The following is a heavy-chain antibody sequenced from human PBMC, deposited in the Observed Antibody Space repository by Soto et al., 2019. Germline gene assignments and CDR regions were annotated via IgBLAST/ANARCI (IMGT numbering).Heavy chain of an antibody. CDR1: GCPFTRHG. Sequence: ASIEVSRKASGCPFTRHGISRGGQAPGQGLEWMGWISAYNGNTNYAQKLQGRVTMTTDTSTSTAYMELRSLRSDDTAVYYCARDXYYYDSSGYYFTFDIWGQGTMVTVSS. V-gene: IGHV1-18*01. J-gene: IGHJ3*02. CDR2: ISAYNGNT. D-gene: IGHD3-22*01. CDR3: ARDXYYYDSSGYYFTFDI.